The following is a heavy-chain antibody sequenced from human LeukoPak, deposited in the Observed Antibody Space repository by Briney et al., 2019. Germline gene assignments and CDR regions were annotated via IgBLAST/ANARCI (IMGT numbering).Heavy chain of an antibody. CDR3: AADLAGDILTGYYFNWFDP. J-gene: IGHJ5*02. CDR2: IVVGSGNT. D-gene: IGHD3-9*01. Sequence: GASVKVSCKASGFTFTSSAMQWVRQARGQRLEWIGWIVVGSGNTNYAQKFQERVTITRDMSTSTAYMELSSLRSEDTAVYYCAADLAGDILTGYYFNWFDPWGQGTLVTVCS. V-gene: IGHV1-58*02. CDR1: GFTFTSSA.